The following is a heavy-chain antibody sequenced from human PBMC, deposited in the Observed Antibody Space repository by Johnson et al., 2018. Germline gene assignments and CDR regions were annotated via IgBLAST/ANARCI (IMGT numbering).Heavy chain of an antibody. CDR3: ARDGSLNSRHYYMDV. J-gene: IGHJ6*03. CDR1: GFTFSDYY. CDR2: ISRGGGTV. V-gene: IGHV3-11*04. D-gene: IGHD1-26*01. Sequence: VQLVETGGGLVKPGGSLRLSCTASGFTFSDYYMTWIRQAPGKGLEWVSYISRGGGTVYYADSVKGRFTVSRDNAVNSLYLQMNNLRDEDAAVYYCARDGSLNSRHYYMDVWGTGTTVTVSS.